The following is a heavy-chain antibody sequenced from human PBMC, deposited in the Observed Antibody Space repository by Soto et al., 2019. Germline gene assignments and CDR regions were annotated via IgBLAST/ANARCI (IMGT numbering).Heavy chain of an antibody. CDR2: INPATGAA. Sequence: QLHLVQSGAVVKKPGASVTVSCSASGYPVTAYYMHWVRQAPGRGLEWMGGINPATGAAKYTQTFQGRVTMNRATSTSTVFMELSGLTSEDPAVFYCARGGGVGVAGSAAFDMWGQGTLVTVSS. V-gene: IGHV1-2*02. D-gene: IGHD3-3*01. CDR1: GYPVTAYY. J-gene: IGHJ3*02. CDR3: ARGGGVGVAGSAAFDM.